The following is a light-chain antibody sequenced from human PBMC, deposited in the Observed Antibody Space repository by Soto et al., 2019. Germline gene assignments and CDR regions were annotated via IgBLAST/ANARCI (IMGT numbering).Light chain of an antibody. V-gene: IGLV2-8*01. CDR1: GSDVGDYNY. CDR3: SSYTGTSYV. CDR2: EVS. J-gene: IGLJ1*01. Sequence: QSALTQPPSASGSPGQSVTISCTGTGSDVGDYNYVSWYQQHPGKAPKLIIYEVSKRPSGVPDRFSGSKSGNTASLTVSGLQADDEATYYCSSYTGTSYVFGTGTKLTVL.